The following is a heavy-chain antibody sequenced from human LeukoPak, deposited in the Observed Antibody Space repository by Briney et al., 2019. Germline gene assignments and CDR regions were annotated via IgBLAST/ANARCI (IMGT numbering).Heavy chain of an antibody. V-gene: IGHV3-30*01. CDR3: ARGPSITTVSYFQY. J-gene: IGHJ4*02. D-gene: IGHD1-14*01. Sequence: GRSLRLSCAASGLTFSSYVMHWVRQAPGKGLEWVAVISYDGSNTNYGDSVKGQFTISRDNLKNTLYLQMNSLRAEDTAVYYCARGPSITTVSYFQYWGQGTLVTVSS. CDR2: ISYDGSNT. CDR1: GLTFSSYV.